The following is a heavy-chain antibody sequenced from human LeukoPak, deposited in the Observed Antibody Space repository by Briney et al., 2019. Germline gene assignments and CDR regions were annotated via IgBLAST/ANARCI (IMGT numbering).Heavy chain of an antibody. V-gene: IGHV3-9*03. CDR2: ISWNSSSI. CDR1: GFTLDDYA. D-gene: IGHD1-26*01. CDR3: AKATLGTHAFDI. Sequence: GGSLRLSCAASGFTLDDYAMHWVRQAPGKGLEWVSGISWNSSSIGYADSVKGRFTISRDNAKNSLYLQMNSLRAEDMALYYCAKATLGTHAFDIWGQGTMVTVSS. J-gene: IGHJ3*02.